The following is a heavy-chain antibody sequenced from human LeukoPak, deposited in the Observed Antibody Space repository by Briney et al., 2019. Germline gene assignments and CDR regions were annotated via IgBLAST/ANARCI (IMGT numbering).Heavy chain of an antibody. J-gene: IGHJ6*03. Sequence: ASGFTFSYXXXXXVRQXPGKXXXXXXXXXXSGGRTYSADSVKGRFTISRDNSKNTLYLQMKSLRAEDTAVYYCAHYGSGRPGLDYYYYMDVWGKGTTVTVSS. CDR1: GFTFSYXX. CDR3: AHYGSGRPGLDYYYYMDV. V-gene: IGHV3-23*01. D-gene: IGHD3-10*01. CDR2: XXXSGGRT.